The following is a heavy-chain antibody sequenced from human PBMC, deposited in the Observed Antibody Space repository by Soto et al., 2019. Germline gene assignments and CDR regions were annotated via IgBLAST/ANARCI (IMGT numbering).Heavy chain of an antibody. Sequence: PGGSLRLSCAASGFTFSSYGMHWVRQAPGKGLEWVAVIWYDGSNKYYADSVKGRFTISRDNSKNTLYLQMNSLRAEDTAVYYCARDGDFWSGYYTYYYYYYMDFWGKGTTVTVSS. D-gene: IGHD3-3*01. CDR3: ARDGDFWSGYYTYYYYYYMDF. J-gene: IGHJ6*03. CDR1: GFTFSSYG. CDR2: IWYDGSNK. V-gene: IGHV3-33*01.